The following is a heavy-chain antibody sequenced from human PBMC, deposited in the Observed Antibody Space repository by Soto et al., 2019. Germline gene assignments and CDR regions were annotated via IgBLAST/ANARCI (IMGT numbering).Heavy chain of an antibody. CDR1: GFPFSNYG. Sequence: QVQLVESGGGVVEPGRSLRLSCAASGFPFSNYGMHWVRQAPGKGLEWMAVISFDGHDQDYADSVKGRFTISSDNSKSTLYLQMNSLRAEDRAVYYCASQQWLALVWGQGTLVTVSS. CDR2: ISFDGHDQ. D-gene: IGHD6-19*01. V-gene: IGHV3-30*03. CDR3: ASQQWLALV. J-gene: IGHJ4*02.